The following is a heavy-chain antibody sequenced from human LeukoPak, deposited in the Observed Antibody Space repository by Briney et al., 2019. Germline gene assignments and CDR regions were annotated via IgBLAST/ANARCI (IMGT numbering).Heavy chain of an antibody. D-gene: IGHD6-13*01. V-gene: IGHV1-3*01. J-gene: IGHJ4*02. CDR3: AISTLGIAAAGFDY. CDR1: GYTFTSYA. Sequence: ASVKVSCKASGYTFTSYAMHWVRPAPGQRLEWMGWINAGNGNTKYSQKFQGRVTITRDTSASTAYMELSSLRSEDTAVYYCAISTLGIAAAGFDYWGQGTLVTVSS. CDR2: INAGNGNT.